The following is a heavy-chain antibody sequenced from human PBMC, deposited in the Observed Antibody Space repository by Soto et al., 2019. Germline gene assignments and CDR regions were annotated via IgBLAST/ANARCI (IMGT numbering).Heavy chain of an antibody. J-gene: IGHJ4*02. CDR1: GFTFSSYG. V-gene: IGHV3-30*18. D-gene: IGHD3-9*01. CDR2: ISYDGSNK. Sequence: QVQLVESGGGVVQPGRSLRLSCAASGFTFSSYGMHWVRQAPGKGLEWVAVISYDGSNKYYADSVKGRFTISRDNSKNTXXLQMNSLRAEDTAVYYCAKPDVLRYFDWLFPYFDYWGQGTLVTVSS. CDR3: AKPDVLRYFDWLFPYFDY.